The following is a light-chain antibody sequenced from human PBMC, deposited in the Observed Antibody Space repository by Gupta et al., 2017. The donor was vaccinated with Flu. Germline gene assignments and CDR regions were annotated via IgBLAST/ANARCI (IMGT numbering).Light chain of an antibody. J-gene: IGKJ5*01. CDR2: DAS. V-gene: IGKV3D-15*03. CDR3: QQFNKWPFT. CDR1: QKVGVD. Sequence: IVMTKSPATLSVSPGEGATLSSRASQKVGVDLAWYQQKPGQPPRPLNSDASFRATGVPARFTASGSWTDFTLTISILQSEDFAVYFCQQFNKWPFTFGQGTRLDI.